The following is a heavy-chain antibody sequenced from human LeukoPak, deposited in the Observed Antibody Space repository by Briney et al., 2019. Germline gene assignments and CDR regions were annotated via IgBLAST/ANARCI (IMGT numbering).Heavy chain of an antibody. D-gene: IGHD6-25*01. V-gene: IGHV3-23*01. CDR1: GFTFSYYA. CDR3: AKNSGYSWQYFFDF. CDR2: ISSGGGGPT. Sequence: GGSLRLSCAASGFTFSYYAMTWVRQAPGKGLEWVSTISSGGGGPTYYADSVKGLFTISGDNSKNTLYLQMNSLRAEDAAVYFCAKNSGYSWQYFFDFWGQGTLVTVSS. J-gene: IGHJ4*02.